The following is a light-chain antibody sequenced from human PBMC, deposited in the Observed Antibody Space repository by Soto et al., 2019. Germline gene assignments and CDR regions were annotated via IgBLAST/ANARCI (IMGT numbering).Light chain of an antibody. Sequence: EIVLTQSPGTLSLSPGEGATLSCRASQSISSNFLAWYQQKRGQAPRLLIHGASNRATGIPDRFSGSGSGTVFTLTITRLEPEDFAVYYCQQYGGSPRTFGQGTKVDIK. CDR2: GAS. CDR1: QSISSNF. J-gene: IGKJ1*01. V-gene: IGKV3-20*01. CDR3: QQYGGSPRT.